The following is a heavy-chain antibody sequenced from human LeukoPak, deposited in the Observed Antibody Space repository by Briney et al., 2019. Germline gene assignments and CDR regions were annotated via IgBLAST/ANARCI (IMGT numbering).Heavy chain of an antibody. J-gene: IGHJ3*02. V-gene: IGHV1-18*01. CDR3: ARVGYDSSGHHRYAFAI. CDR2: INPNNGNT. D-gene: IGHD3-22*01. Sequence: ASVKVSCKASGYTFTRYGISWVRQAPGQGLEWMGWINPNNGNTNYVQKLQGRVTMTTDTSTSTAYMELRSLRSDDTAVYYCARVGYDSSGHHRYAFAIWGQGTIVTVSS. CDR1: GYTFTRYG.